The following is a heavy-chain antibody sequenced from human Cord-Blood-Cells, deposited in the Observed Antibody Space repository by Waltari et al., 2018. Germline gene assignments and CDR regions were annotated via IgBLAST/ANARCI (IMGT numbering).Heavy chain of an antibody. CDR2: STPIRCVT. Sequence: QVQLVQSGAEVKKPGSSVKVSCKASGGTFSSYAISWVRAATGQGLEWIGGSTPIRCVTNATQMFRGRVPITSDESTSTAYMELSSLRAEDTAVYYCAFADIWTGLLPAYFDYWGQGTLITVSS. CDR1: GGTFSSYA. CDR3: AFADIWTGLLPAYFDY. D-gene: IGHD3-9*01. J-gene: IGHJ4*02. V-gene: IGHV1-69*04.